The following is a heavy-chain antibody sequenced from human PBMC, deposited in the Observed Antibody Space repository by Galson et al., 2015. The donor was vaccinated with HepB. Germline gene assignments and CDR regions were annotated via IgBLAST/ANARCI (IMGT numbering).Heavy chain of an antibody. V-gene: IGHV3-30-3*01. D-gene: IGHD3-16*01. Sequence: SLRLSCATSEFFFGAYTMHWVRQAPGKGLEWVAAVTKNGGTQFYADSVRGRFTISRDNSASTLSLEMSSLRVEDTALYYCVRDLIGTFAFDVWGQGTTVIVSS. CDR2: VTKNGGTQ. CDR1: EFFFGAYT. J-gene: IGHJ6*02. CDR3: VRDLIGTFAFDV.